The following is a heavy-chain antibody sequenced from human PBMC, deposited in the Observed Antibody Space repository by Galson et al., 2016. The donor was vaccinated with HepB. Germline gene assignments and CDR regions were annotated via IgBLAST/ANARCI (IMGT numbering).Heavy chain of an antibody. CDR1: GFTFSNYA. Sequence: SLRLSCAAPGFTFSNYAIHWVRQAPGKGLEWVALISDDGSKKYYADSVKGRFTISRDNSKNTLYVQMNSLRAEDTAVYYCAKEGEYCGGDCYSGYFQHWGQGTLVTVSS. J-gene: IGHJ1*01. CDR2: ISDDGSKK. CDR3: AKEGEYCGGDCYSGYFQH. V-gene: IGHV3-30*04. D-gene: IGHD2-21*02.